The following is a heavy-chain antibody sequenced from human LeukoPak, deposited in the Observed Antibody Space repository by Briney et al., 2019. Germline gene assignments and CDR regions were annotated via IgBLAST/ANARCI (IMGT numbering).Heavy chain of an antibody. CDR3: AREGSGYDSNWFDP. V-gene: IGHV3-23*01. Sequence: GGSLRLSCAASGFTFSSYAMSWVRQAPGKGLEWVSAISGSGGSTYYADSVKGRFTISRDNAKNSLYLQMNSLRAEDTAVYYCAREGSGYDSNWFDPWGQGTLVTVSS. CDR2: ISGSGGST. J-gene: IGHJ5*02. D-gene: IGHD5-12*01. CDR1: GFTFSSYA.